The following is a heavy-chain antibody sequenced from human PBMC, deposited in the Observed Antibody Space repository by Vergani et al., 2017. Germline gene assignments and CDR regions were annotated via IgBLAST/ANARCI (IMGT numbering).Heavy chain of an antibody. V-gene: IGHV3-21*02. CDR2: ISGSSSYV. Sequence: EVQLVESGGGLVKPGGSLRLSCAASGFSFSSYSMNFVRQAPGKGLEWVASISGSSSYVFYRDSVEGRFTITRDNAKKSVYLQMNSLRAEDTAMYFCARGLWDCTHIRCSPPSYWGQGTQVTVSS. J-gene: IGHJ4*02. D-gene: IGHD2-8*01. CDR3: ARGLWDCTHIRCSPPSY. CDR1: GFSFSSYS.